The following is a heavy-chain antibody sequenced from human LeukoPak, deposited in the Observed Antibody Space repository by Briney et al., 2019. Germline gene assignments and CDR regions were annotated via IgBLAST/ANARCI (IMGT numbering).Heavy chain of an antibody. CDR3: VRGLITENAFDI. V-gene: IGHV4-59*01. CDR2: MYYIGST. D-gene: IGHD1-20*01. J-gene: IGHJ3*02. Sequence: SETLSLTCTVSGGSISSYYWSWIRQPPGKGLEWIGYMYYIGSTNYNPSLKSRVTISIDTSKNQFSLKLSSVTAADTAVYYCVRGLITENAFDIWGQGTMVTVSS. CDR1: GGSISSYY.